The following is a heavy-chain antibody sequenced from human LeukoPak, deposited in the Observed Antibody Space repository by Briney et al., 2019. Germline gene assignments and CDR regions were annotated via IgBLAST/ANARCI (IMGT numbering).Heavy chain of an antibody. CDR1: GGSISSCY. V-gene: IGHV4-59*08. J-gene: IGHJ3*02. CDR2: IYYSGTT. CDR3: ARHSAFDI. Sequence: SETLSLTCTVSGGSISSCYWSWVRQPPGKELEWIGYIYYSGTTKYNPSLKSRVTISVDTSKNQFSLKLSSVTVADTAVYYCARHSAFDIWGQGTMVTVSS.